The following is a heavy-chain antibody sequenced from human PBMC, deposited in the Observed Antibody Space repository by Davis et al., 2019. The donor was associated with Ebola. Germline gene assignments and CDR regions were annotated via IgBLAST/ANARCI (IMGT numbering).Heavy chain of an antibody. CDR2: LSGSGDNT. CDR1: GFTFSNAW. Sequence: GESLKISCAASGFTFSNAWMNWVRQAPGKGLEWVSGLSGSGDNTYYANSVLGRFTISRDNSKNTLYLQMNSLRAGDTAVYYCAKGDKTRLYFDTSHDHWGQGTLVTVSS. J-gene: IGHJ5*02. D-gene: IGHD3-22*01. V-gene: IGHV3-23*01. CDR3: AKGDKTRLYFDTSHDH.